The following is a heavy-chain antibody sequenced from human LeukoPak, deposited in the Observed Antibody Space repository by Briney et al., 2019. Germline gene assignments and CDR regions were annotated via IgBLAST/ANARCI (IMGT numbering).Heavy chain of an antibody. CDR2: IYYSGST. CDR3: ARDLDAFDI. V-gene: IGHV4-59*01. Sequence: PETLSLTCTVSGGSISSYYWSWIRQPPGKGLEWIGYIYYSGSTNYNPSLKSRVTISVDTSKNQFSLKLSSVTAADTAVYYCARDLDAFDIWGQGTMVTVSS. J-gene: IGHJ3*02. CDR1: GGSISSYY.